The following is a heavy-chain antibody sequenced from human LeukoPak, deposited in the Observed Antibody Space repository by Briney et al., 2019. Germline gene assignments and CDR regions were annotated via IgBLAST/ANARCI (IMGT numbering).Heavy chain of an antibody. CDR2: IYYSGST. J-gene: IGHJ3*02. CDR1: GGSISSYY. Sequence: SSEAPSLTCTVSGGSISSYYWSWIRQPPGKGLEWIGYIYYSGSTNYNPSLKSRVTISVDTSKNQFSLKLSSVTAADTAVYYCARRGSGSYFDAFDIWGQGTMVTVSS. CDR3: ARRGSGSYFDAFDI. V-gene: IGHV4-59*08. D-gene: IGHD1-26*01.